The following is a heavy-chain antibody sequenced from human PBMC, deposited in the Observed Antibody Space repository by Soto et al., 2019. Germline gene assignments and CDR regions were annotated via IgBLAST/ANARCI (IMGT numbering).Heavy chain of an antibody. D-gene: IGHD4-17*01. CDR3: TLNYGPYYYYMDV. J-gene: IGHJ6*03. Sequence: SETLSLTCAFYGWSFSGYYWILIRQPPGKGLEWIGEINHSGSTNYNPSLKSRVTISVDTSKNQFSLKLSSVTAADTAVYYCTLNYGPYYYYMDVWGKGTTVTVSS. V-gene: IGHV4-34*01. CDR2: INHSGST. CDR1: GWSFSGYY.